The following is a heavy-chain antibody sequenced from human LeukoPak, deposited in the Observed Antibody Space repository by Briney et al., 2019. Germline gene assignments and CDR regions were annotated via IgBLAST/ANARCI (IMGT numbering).Heavy chain of an antibody. V-gene: IGHV1-2*02. CDR1: GYTFTGYY. CDR2: INPNSGGT. D-gene: IGHD4-17*01. CDR3: ARNSAAVTPHDYGDFYDAFDI. Sequence: ASVKVSCKASGYTFTGYYMHWVRQAPGQGLEWMGWINPNSGGTNYAQKFQGRVTMTRDTSISTAYMELSRLRSDDTAVYYCARNSAAVTPHDYGDFYDAFDIWGQGTMVTVSS. J-gene: IGHJ3*02.